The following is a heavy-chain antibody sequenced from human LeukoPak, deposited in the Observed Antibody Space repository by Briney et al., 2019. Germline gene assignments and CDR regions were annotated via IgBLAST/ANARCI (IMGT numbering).Heavy chain of an antibody. Sequence: GGSLRLSCAASGFTFDDYAMHWVRQAPGKGLEWVSAISGSGGSTYYADSVKGRFTISRDNSKNTLYLQMNSLRAEDTAVHYCARHNLYYDILTGYYPLIDYWGQGTLVTVSS. CDR1: GFTFDDYA. V-gene: IGHV3-23*01. CDR3: ARHNLYYDILTGYYPLIDY. D-gene: IGHD3-9*01. J-gene: IGHJ4*02. CDR2: ISGSGGST.